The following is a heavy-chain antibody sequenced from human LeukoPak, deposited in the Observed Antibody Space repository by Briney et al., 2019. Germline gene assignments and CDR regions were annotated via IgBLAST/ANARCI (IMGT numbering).Heavy chain of an antibody. J-gene: IGHJ4*01. Sequence: GGSLRLSCAASGFTFSSYWMHWVRQAPGKGLVWVSRINSDGSSTNYAESVKGRFNISRDNAKNTLYLQMNSLRAEDTAVYYCAREIYSYGYNFHYWGQEPWSPSPQ. CDR3: AREIYSYGYNFHY. CDR1: GFTFSSYW. D-gene: IGHD5-18*01. CDR2: INSDGSST. V-gene: IGHV3-74*01.